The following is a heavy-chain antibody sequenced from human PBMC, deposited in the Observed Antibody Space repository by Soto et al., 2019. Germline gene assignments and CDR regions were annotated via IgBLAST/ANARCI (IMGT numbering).Heavy chain of an antibody. Sequence: GGSLRLSCAASGFTFSSYGMHWVRQAPGKGLEWVAVIWYDGSNKYYADSVKGRFTISRDNSKNTLYLQMNSLRAEDTAVYYCARDGPATVVTPDYYYGMDVWGQGTTVTVSS. CDR1: GFTFSSYG. CDR3: ARDGPATVVTPDYYYGMDV. J-gene: IGHJ6*02. V-gene: IGHV3-33*01. CDR2: IWYDGSNK. D-gene: IGHD4-17*01.